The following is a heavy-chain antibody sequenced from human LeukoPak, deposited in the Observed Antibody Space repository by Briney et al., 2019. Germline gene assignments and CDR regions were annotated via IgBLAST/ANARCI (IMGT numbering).Heavy chain of an antibody. CDR2: IYPGGVT. J-gene: IGHJ6*04. Sequence: GRSLRLSCAASGFTINTNYMNWVRQAPGRGPEWLSVIYPGGVTKYAESVKGRFTVSRDIAENTVYLEMNDLRAEDTALYYCAREIGYYFDSDDSRLRGRLDVWGKGASVTVSS. CDR3: AREIGYYFDSDDSRLRGRLDV. CDR1: GFTINTNY. D-gene: IGHD3-22*01. V-gene: IGHV3-53*01.